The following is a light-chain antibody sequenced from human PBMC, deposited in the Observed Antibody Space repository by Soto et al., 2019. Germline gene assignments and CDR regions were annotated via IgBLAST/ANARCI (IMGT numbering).Light chain of an antibody. Sequence: QSVLTQPASVSGSPGQSITMSCTGTSNDVGGYNYVSWYQKYPGKAPKLMIYEVTNQPSGVSNRFSGSKSGNTASLIISGLRAEDEADYFCSSYTNSGTLLFGGGTKLTVL. CDR2: EVT. CDR1: SNDVGGYNY. V-gene: IGLV2-14*01. J-gene: IGLJ2*01. CDR3: SSYTNSGTLL.